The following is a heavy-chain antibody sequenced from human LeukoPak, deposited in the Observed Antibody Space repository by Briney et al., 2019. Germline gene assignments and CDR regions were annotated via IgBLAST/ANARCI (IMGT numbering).Heavy chain of an antibody. CDR1: GGSISSSSYY. CDR2: IYYSGST. V-gene: IGHV4-39*07. CDR3: ARIESFYYMDV. J-gene: IGHJ6*03. Sequence: SETLPLTCTVSGGSISSSSYYWGWIRQPPGKGLEWIGSIYYSGSTYYNPSLKSRVTISVDTSKNQFSLKLSSVTAADTAVYYCARIESFYYMDVWGKGTTVTVSS. D-gene: IGHD3-16*02.